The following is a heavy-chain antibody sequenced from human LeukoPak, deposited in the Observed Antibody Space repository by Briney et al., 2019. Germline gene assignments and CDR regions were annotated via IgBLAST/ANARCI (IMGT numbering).Heavy chain of an antibody. CDR2: ISAYNGNT. J-gene: IGHJ3*02. D-gene: IGHD3-3*01. CDR3: ARDLTIFRLSPDAFDI. CDR1: GYTFTSYY. Sequence: ASVKVSCKASGYTFTSYYMHWVRQAPGQGLEWMGWISAYNGNTKYAQKLQGRVTMTTDTSTSTAHMELRSLRSDDTAVYYCARDLTIFRLSPDAFDIWGQGTMVTVSS. V-gene: IGHV1-18*04.